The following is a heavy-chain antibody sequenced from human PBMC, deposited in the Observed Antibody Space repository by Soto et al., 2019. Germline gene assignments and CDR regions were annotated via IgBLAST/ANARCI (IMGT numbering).Heavy chain of an antibody. J-gene: IGHJ4*02. CDR3: AEGRSALPIFDY. V-gene: IGHV3-23*01. CDR2: ISGSGGTT. Sequence: EVQLLESGGGWIQPGGSLRLSCAASGFSFSNYAMNWVRQAPGKGLEWVSFISGSGGTTDYADSVRGRFRLSRDNSKNTVDLEMNSLRTEDTAVYFCAEGRSALPIFDYWGQGVMVTVSS. CDR1: GFSFSNYA.